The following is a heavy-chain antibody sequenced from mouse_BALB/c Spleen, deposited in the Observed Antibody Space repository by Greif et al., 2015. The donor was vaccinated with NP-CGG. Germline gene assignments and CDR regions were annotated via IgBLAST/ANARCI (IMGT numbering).Heavy chain of an antibody. CDR3: ARHYYGSSYEYFDV. D-gene: IGHD1-1*01. J-gene: IGHJ1*03. CDR1: GFNIKDTY. CDR2: IDPANGNT. V-gene: IGHV14-3*02. Sequence: EVKLMESGAELVKPGASVKLSCTASGFNIKDTYMHWVKQRPEQGLEWIGRIDPANGNTKYDPKFQGKATITADTSSNTAYLQLSSLTSEDTAVYYCARHYYGSSYEYFDVWGTGTTVTVSS.